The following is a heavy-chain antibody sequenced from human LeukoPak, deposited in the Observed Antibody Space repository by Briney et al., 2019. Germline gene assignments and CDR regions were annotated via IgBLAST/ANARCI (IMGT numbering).Heavy chain of an antibody. V-gene: IGHV3-53*05. CDR3: TSFPPYMVRTDAFDI. J-gene: IGHJ3*02. Sequence: PGGSLRHSCAASGFTVSSNYMSWVRQAPRKGLEWVSCLDNNGDNTYYADSVKGRFAISRDNSKNTLYLQMNSLRAGDTAVYYCTSFPPYMVRTDAFDIWGQGTMVTVSS. CDR1: GFTVSSNY. CDR2: LDNNGDNT. D-gene: IGHD3-10*01.